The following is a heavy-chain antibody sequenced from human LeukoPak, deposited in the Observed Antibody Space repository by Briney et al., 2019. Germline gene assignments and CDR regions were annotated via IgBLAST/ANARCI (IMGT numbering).Heavy chain of an antibody. V-gene: IGHV4-34*01. J-gene: IGHJ3*02. CDR3: ARARVGLARGSYRRGSAFDI. CDR2: INHSGST. CDR1: GGSFSGYY. Sequence: KPSETLSLTCAVYGGSFSGYYWSWIRQPPGKGLEWIGEINHSGSTNYNPSLKSRVTISVDTSKNQFSLKLSSVTAADTAVYYCARARVGLARGSYRRGSAFDIWGQGTMVTVSS. D-gene: IGHD1-26*01.